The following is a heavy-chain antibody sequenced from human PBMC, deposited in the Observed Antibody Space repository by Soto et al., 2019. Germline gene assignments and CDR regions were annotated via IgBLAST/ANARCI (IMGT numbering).Heavy chain of an antibody. V-gene: IGHV3-21*01. J-gene: IGHJ3*01. CDR2: ISSTSDYI. Sequence: GGSLRLSCTASGFNFNNYGMSWVRQAPGKGLEWVSSISSTSDYIYYGDSVKGRFTISRDNAKNSLSLEMSSLRVEDTAVYYCTRVVYYDSSGFGLWGQGTMVTVSS. CDR3: TRVVYYDSSGFGL. D-gene: IGHD3-22*01. CDR1: GFNFNNYG.